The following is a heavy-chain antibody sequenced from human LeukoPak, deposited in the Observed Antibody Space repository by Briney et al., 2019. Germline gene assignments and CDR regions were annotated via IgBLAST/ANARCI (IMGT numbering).Heavy chain of an antibody. D-gene: IGHD3-22*01. V-gene: IGHV4-61*10. J-gene: IGHJ4*02. CDR3: ARGPHYYDSSGYQPAFDY. Sequence: SETLSLTCTVSGGSISSGSYYWSWIRQPAGKGLGWIGYIYYSGSTNYNPSLKSRVTISVDTSKNQFSLKLSSVTAADTAVYYCARGPHYYDSSGYQPAFDYWGQGTLVTVSS. CDR1: GGSISSGSYY. CDR2: IYYSGST.